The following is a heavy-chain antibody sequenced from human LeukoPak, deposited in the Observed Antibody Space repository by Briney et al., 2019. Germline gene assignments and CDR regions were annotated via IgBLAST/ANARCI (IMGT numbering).Heavy chain of an antibody. D-gene: IGHD6-13*01. CDR2: IHNSGST. CDR3: ARHKIAPTGSFDP. Sequence: SETLSLTCKDSGGSISSSGYYWGWIRLPPGKGLEWIGSIHNSGSTYYNPSLKSRVTVSVDTSNNQFSLKLSFVTAADTAVYYCARHKIAPTGSFDPWGQGTLVTVSS. CDR1: GGSISSSGYY. J-gene: IGHJ5*02. V-gene: IGHV4-39*01.